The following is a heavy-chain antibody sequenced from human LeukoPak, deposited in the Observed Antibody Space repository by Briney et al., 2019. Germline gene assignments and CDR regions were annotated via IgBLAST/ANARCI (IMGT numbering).Heavy chain of an antibody. J-gene: IGHJ3*02. Sequence: GGSLRLSCAASGFTFSTYSMSWVRQAPGKGLEWVGFIRSKAYGGTTEYAASVKGRFTISRDDSKSIAYLQMNSLKTEDTAVYYCTRDWDLKQWLVNDAFDIWGQGTMVTVSS. D-gene: IGHD6-19*01. CDR2: IRSKAYGGTT. V-gene: IGHV3-49*04. CDR3: TRDWDLKQWLVNDAFDI. CDR1: GFTFSTYS.